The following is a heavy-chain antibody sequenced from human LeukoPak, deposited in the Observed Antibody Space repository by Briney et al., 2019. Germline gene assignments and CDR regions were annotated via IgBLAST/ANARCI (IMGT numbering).Heavy chain of an antibody. J-gene: IGHJ6*03. D-gene: IGHD4-17*01. CDR1: GGSFSGYY. V-gene: IGHV4-34*01. CDR3: ARAYGDYEYYYYYYMDV. CDR2: INHSGST. Sequence: SETLSLTCAVYGGSFSGYYWSWIRQPPGKGLEWIGEINHSGSTNYNPSLKSRVTISVDTSKNQFSLKLSSVTAADTAVYYCARAYGDYEYYYYYYMDVWGKGTTVTLSS.